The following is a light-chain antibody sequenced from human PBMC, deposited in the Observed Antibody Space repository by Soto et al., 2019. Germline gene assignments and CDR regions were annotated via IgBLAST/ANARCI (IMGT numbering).Light chain of an antibody. J-gene: IGKJ1*01. CDR2: KAS. Sequence: DIQMTQSPSTLSASVGDRVTITCRASQSISSWLAWYQQKPGKAPNLLIYKASSLESGVPSRFSGSGSDTEFTLTIHSLHPDDFATYYCQQYNSYSTFGQGTKVDIK. CDR3: QQYNSYST. V-gene: IGKV1-5*03. CDR1: QSISSW.